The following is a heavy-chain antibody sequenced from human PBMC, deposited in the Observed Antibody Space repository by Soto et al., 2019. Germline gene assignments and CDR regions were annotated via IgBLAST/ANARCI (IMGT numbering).Heavy chain of an antibody. Sequence: GESLKISCKGSGYSFTSYWIGWLRQMPGKGLEWMGIIYPGDSDTRYSPSLQGQVTISADKSISTAYLQWSSLKASDTAMYYCARAIFGVVIIPYYFDYWGQGTLVTVSS. CDR2: IYPGDSDT. V-gene: IGHV5-51*01. CDR1: GYSFTSYW. D-gene: IGHD3-3*01. J-gene: IGHJ4*02. CDR3: ARAIFGVVIIPYYFDY.